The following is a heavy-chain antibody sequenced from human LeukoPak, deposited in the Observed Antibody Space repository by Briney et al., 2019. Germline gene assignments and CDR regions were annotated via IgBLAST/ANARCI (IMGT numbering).Heavy chain of an antibody. CDR2: ISSSSSYI. D-gene: IGHD6-13*01. Sequence: GGSLRLSCAASGFTFSSYSMNWVRQAPGKGLEWVSSISSSSSYIYYADSVKGRFTISRDNAKNSLYLQMNSLRAEDTAVYYCARGSSWPLGTLFDYWGQGTLVTVSS. CDR3: ARGSSWPLGTLFDY. V-gene: IGHV3-21*01. J-gene: IGHJ4*02. CDR1: GFTFSSYS.